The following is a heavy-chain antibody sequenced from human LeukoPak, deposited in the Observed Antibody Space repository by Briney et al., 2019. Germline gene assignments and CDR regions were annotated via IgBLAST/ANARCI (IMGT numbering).Heavy chain of an antibody. J-gene: IGHJ6*02. Sequence: PGGSLRLSCAASGFTFSSYSMNWVRQAPGEGLEWVSSISSSSSYIDYADSVKGRFTISRDNAKNSLYLQMNSLRAEDTAVYYCAREIPSDLGYCSSTSCYQGYGMDVWGQGTTVTVSS. CDR3: AREIPSDLGYCSSTSCYQGYGMDV. CDR2: ISSSSSYI. V-gene: IGHV3-21*01. D-gene: IGHD2-2*01. CDR1: GFTFSSYS.